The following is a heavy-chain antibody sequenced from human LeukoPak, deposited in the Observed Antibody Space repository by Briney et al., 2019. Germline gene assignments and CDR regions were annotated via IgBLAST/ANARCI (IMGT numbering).Heavy chain of an antibody. D-gene: IGHD6-13*01. Sequence: GGSLRLSCAPAGFSFSSYNLNWVRQAPGKGLEWVSVISGSGGSTNYADSMNGRFTISRDNSKNMLHLQMSSLRAEDTAVYYCATLSDAIAAAGTRNYWGQGTLVTVSS. J-gene: IGHJ4*02. CDR3: ATLSDAIAAAGTRNY. V-gene: IGHV3-23*01. CDR1: GFSFSSYN. CDR2: ISGSGGST.